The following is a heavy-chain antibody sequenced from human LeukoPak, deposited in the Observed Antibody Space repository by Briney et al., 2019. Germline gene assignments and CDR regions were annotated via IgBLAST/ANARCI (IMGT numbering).Heavy chain of an antibody. Sequence: GGSLRLSCAASGFTFSSYNMNWVRQAPGKGLEWVSYISSSSSYTNYADSVKGRFTISRDNAKNSLYLQMNSLRAEDTAVYYCARDRGYSGYDPLDYWGQGTLVTVSS. D-gene: IGHD5-12*01. CDR2: ISSSSSYT. CDR3: ARDRGYSGYDPLDY. J-gene: IGHJ4*02. CDR1: GFTFSSYN. V-gene: IGHV3-21*05.